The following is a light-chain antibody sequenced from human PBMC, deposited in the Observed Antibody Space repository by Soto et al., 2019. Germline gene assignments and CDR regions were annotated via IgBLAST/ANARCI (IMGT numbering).Light chain of an antibody. V-gene: IGLV2-14*01. Sequence: QSVLTQPASVSGSPGQSITISCTGTSSDVGGYNYVSWYQQHPGKAPKLMIYDVSNRPSGVSNRFSGSKSGNTASLTISGLQAEDDADYYCSSYTSSSTQVFGTGTNVNV. J-gene: IGLJ1*01. CDR2: DVS. CDR3: SSYTSSSTQV. CDR1: SSDVGGYNY.